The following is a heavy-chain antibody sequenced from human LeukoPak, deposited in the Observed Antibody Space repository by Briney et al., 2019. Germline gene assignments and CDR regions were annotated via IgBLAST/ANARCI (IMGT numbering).Heavy chain of an antibody. CDR2: IWYDGSKK. Sequence: GGSLRLSCAASGFTFSSHGMYWVRQAPGKGLEWVALIWYDGSKKYYADSVKGRFTISRDNSKNPLSLQMNSLRAEDTAVYFCARLYSSGWADYWGQGTLVTISS. D-gene: IGHD6-19*01. J-gene: IGHJ4*02. V-gene: IGHV3-33*07. CDR3: ARLYSSGWADY. CDR1: GFTFSSHG.